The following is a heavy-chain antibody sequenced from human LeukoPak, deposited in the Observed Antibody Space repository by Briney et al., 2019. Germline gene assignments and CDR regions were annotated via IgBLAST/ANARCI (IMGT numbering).Heavy chain of an antibody. Sequence: GASVKVSCKTSGYTFTSYGVSWVRQAPGQRLEWMGWISTYNYNTNYAQKFRGRVTLTKDTSTSTVYMELRSLRSDDTAIYYCAIQFDTCMARPDYCREGTVVSVSS. CDR2: ISTYNYNT. CDR1: GYTFTSYG. V-gene: IGHV1-18*01. D-gene: IGHD5-18*01. J-gene: IGHJ4*01. CDR3: AIQFDTCMARPDY.